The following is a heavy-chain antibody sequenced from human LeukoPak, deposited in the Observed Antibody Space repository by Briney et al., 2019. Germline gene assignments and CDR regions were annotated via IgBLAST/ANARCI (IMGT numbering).Heavy chain of an antibody. Sequence: GGSLRLSCAASGFTFSNYGMHWVRQAPGKGLEWVAFIRYDGSNKYYADSVKGRFTISRDNSKNTLYLQMNSLRAEDTAVYYCAKGSQWLVLGAFDIWGQGTIVTVSS. CDR3: AKGSQWLVLGAFDI. CDR2: IRYDGSNK. CDR1: GFTFSNYG. D-gene: IGHD6-19*01. J-gene: IGHJ3*02. V-gene: IGHV3-30*02.